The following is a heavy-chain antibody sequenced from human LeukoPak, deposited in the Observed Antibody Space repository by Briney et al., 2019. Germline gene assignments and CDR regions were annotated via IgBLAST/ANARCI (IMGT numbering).Heavy chain of an antibody. J-gene: IGHJ6*03. CDR2: IYYSGST. CDR1: GGSFSGYY. CDR3: ARHDYDYVWGSYGGMDV. V-gene: IGHV4-39*01. Sequence: SETLSLTCAAYGGSFSGYYWGWIRQPPGKGLEWIGSIYYSGSTYYNPSLKSRVTISVDTSKNQFSLKLSSVTAADTAVYYCARHDYDYVWGSYGGMDVWGKGTTVTISS. D-gene: IGHD3-16*01.